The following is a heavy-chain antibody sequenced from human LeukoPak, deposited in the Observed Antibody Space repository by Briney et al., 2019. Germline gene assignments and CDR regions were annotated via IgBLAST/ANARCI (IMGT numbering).Heavy chain of an antibody. V-gene: IGHV4-39*07. D-gene: IGHD6-19*01. CDR3: ARVPYSSGWYDGWFDP. J-gene: IGHJ5*02. CDR1: GGSISSGSFY. CDR2: IFYSGST. Sequence: SETLSLTCTVSGGSISSGSFYWGWIRQPPGKGLEWIVSIFYSGSTYYNPSLKSRVIISVGASKNQFSLKLSSVTAADTAVYYCARVPYSSGWYDGWFDPWGQGTLVTVSS.